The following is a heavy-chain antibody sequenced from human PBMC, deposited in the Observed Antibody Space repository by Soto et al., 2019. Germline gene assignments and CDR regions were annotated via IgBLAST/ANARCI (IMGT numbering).Heavy chain of an antibody. CDR1: GFTFSSYG. CDR2: ISGSGTST. D-gene: IGHD2-21*01. V-gene: IGHV3-23*01. Sequence: HPGGSLRLSCAASGFTFSSYGMSWVRQAPGKGLEWVSRISGSGTSTYYADSVKGRFTISRDNSKNTLYLQMNSLRAEDTAVYYCAKGFVVTLDYWGQGTLVTVSS. J-gene: IGHJ4*02. CDR3: AKGFVVTLDY.